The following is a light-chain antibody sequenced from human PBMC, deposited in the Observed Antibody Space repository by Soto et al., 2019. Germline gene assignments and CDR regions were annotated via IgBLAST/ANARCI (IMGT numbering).Light chain of an antibody. CDR1: SSNIGNNY. CDR2: EDS. CDR3: GAWDSSLSAGV. V-gene: IGLV1-51*01. Sequence: QSVLTQPPSVSAAPGQKVTISCSGSSSNIGNNYVSWYQQLPGTAPKLLIHEDSKRPSGIPDRFSGSKSGTSATLGITGLQTGDEADYYCGAWDSSLSAGVFGGGTKLTVL. J-gene: IGLJ2*01.